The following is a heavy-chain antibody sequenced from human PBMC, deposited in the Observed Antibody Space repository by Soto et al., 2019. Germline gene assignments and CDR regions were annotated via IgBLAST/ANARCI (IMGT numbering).Heavy chain of an antibody. CDR1: GDTFTDYY. D-gene: IGHD2-21*02. J-gene: IGHJ4*02. CDR2: VNPSGGHT. Sequence: QVQLMQSGAEVKKPGASVKVSCKASGDTFTDYYIHWVRQAPGQGLEWMGTVNPSGGHTTYAQHFLCRVTMNRETSTSTLYRGLTSLTSDATAIYYCARGGHVVVVTAALDYWGQGTLVTVSS. V-gene: IGHV1-46*01. CDR3: ARGGHVVVVTAALDY.